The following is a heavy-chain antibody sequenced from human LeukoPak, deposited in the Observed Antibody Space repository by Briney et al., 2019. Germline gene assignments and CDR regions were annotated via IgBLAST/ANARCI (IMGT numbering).Heavy chain of an antibody. CDR1: GFRFSTYA. Sequence: AGSLRLSCAASGFRFSTYAMHWVRQAPGKVLEWVTIISSVGRNKYYADSVKGRFTMSRDNSKNTLYLQMNSLIAEDTALYYCARDPGWVQSGQNFDYWGQGTLVTVSS. CDR2: ISSVGRNK. D-gene: IGHD5-24*01. J-gene: IGHJ4*02. V-gene: IGHV3-30*01. CDR3: ARDPGWVQSGQNFDY.